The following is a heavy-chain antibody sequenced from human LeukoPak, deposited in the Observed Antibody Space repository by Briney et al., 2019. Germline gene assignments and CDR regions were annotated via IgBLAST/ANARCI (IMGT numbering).Heavy chain of an antibody. D-gene: IGHD6-19*01. CDR3: ARRGRDKARLGYYYYYMDV. CDR2: IYHSGST. CDR1: GYSISSGYY. V-gene: IGHV4-38-2*01. Sequence: PSETLSLTCAVSGYSISSGYYWGWIRQPPGEGLEWVEIIYHSGSTYYNPFLNRRITISVDTTKNQFSLKLSSVTAAVTAVYYCARRGRDKARLGYYYYYMDVWGKGTTVTVS. J-gene: IGHJ6*03.